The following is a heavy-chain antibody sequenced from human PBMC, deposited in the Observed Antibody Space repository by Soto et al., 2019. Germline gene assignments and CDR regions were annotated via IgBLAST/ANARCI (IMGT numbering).Heavy chain of an antibody. CDR2: IWYDGSNK. D-gene: IGHD3-10*01. Sequence: QVQLVESGGGVVQPGRSLRLSCAASGFTFSSYGMHWVRQAPGKGLEWVAVIWYDGSNKYYADSVKGRFTISRDNSKNMLYLQMNSLRAEHTAVYYCAREVDYYGSAIQYYFDYWGQGTLVTVSS. J-gene: IGHJ4*02. CDR3: AREVDYYGSAIQYYFDY. CDR1: GFTFSSYG. V-gene: IGHV3-33*01.